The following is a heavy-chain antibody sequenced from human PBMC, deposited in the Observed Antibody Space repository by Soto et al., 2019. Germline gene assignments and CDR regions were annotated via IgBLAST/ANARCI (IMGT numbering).Heavy chain of an antibody. V-gene: IGHV3-21*01. D-gene: IGHD6-19*01. Sequence: GGSLRLSCAASGFPFSSYSMNWVRQAPGKGLEWVSSISSSSSYIYYADSVKGRFTISRDNAKNSLYLQMNSLRAEDTAVYYCARARGQWLVILNWFDPWGQGTLVTVSS. J-gene: IGHJ5*02. CDR1: GFPFSSYS. CDR3: ARARGQWLVILNWFDP. CDR2: ISSSSSYI.